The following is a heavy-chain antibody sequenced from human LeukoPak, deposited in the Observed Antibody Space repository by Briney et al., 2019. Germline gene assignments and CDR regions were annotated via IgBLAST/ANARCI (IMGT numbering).Heavy chain of an antibody. J-gene: IGHJ6*03. D-gene: IGHD6-19*01. CDR1: GYTFTGYY. CDR2: INPNSGGT. CDR3: ARGEYSSGWYDDYYYTDV. V-gene: IGHV1-2*02. Sequence: GASVKVSCKASGYTFTGYYMHWVRQAPGQGLEWMGWINPNSGGTNYAQKFQGRVTMTRDTSISTAYMELSRLRSDDTAVYYCARGEYSSGWYDDYYYTDVWGKGTTVTVSS.